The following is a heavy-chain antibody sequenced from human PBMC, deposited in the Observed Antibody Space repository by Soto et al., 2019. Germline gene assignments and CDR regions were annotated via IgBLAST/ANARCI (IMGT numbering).Heavy chain of an antibody. CDR3: ARGPLLYCSSTSCYAFDY. CDR1: GGSFSGYY. J-gene: IGHJ4*02. Sequence: SETLSLTCAVYGGSFSGYYWSWIRQPPGKGLEWIGEINHSGSTNYNPSLKSRVTISVDTSKNQFSLKLSSVTAADTAVYYCARGPLLYCSSTSCYAFDYWGQGTLVTVSS. D-gene: IGHD2-2*01. V-gene: IGHV4-34*01. CDR2: INHSGST.